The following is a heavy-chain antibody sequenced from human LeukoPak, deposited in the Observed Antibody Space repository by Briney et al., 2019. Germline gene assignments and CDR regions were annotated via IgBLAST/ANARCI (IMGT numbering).Heavy chain of an antibody. CDR1: GGSFSAYY. CDR3: ARGRGARSSRWYNWFDP. CDR2: INHSGST. Sequence: SETLSLTCADYGGSFSAYYWSWIRQPPGKGLEWIGEINHSGSTNYNPSLKSRVTISIDTSKNQFSLEMSSVTAADTAVYYCARGRGARSSRWYNWFDPWGQGTLVTVSS. D-gene: IGHD6-13*01. V-gene: IGHV4-34*01. J-gene: IGHJ5*02.